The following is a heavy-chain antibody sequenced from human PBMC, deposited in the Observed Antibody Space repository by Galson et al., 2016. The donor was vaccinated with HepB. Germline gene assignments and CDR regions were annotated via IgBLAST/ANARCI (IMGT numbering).Heavy chain of an antibody. J-gene: IGHJ4*01. CDR3: ARTIVLLPFDSFAL. V-gene: IGHV4-39*01. D-gene: IGHD3-9*01. Sequence: LSLTCRVSGGSFNSRSYYWGWIRQPPGKGLEWIGNIDYFGSSHNNPSPESRVTISLDTSKDQLSLKLTAVTAADTATYYCARTIVLLPFDSFALWGHGTLVVVSS. CDR2: IDYFGSS. CDR1: GGSFNSRSYY.